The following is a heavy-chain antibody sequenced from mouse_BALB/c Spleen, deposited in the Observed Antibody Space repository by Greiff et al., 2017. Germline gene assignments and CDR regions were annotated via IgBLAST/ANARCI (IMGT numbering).Heavy chain of an antibody. D-gene: IGHD1-1*01. J-gene: IGHJ2*01. Sequence: LQQPGSELVRPGSSVKLSCKASGYTFTSYWMHWVKQRPGQGLEWIGNIYPGSGSTNYDEKFKSKATLTVDTSSSTAYMQLSSLTSEDSAVYYCTRGDYGSIFDYWGQGTTLTVSS. CDR3: TRGDYGSIFDY. CDR2: IYPGSGST. CDR1: GYTFTSYW. V-gene: IGHV1S22*01.